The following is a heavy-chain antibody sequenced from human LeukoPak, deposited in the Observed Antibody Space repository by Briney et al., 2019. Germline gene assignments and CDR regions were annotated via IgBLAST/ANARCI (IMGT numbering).Heavy chain of an antibody. Sequence: SVKVSCXASGGTFSSYAISWVRQAPGQGLEWMGGIIPIFGTANYAQKFQGRVTITADESTSTAYMELSSLRSEDTAVYYCARDPRSSTSCRACYYYMDVWGKGTTVTVSS. CDR2: IIPIFGTA. V-gene: IGHV1-69*13. CDR3: ARDPRSSTSCRACYYYMDV. J-gene: IGHJ6*03. D-gene: IGHD2-2*01. CDR1: GGTFSSYA.